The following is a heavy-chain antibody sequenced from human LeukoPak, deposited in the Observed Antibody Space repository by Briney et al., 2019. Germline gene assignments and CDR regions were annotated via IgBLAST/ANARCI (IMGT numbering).Heavy chain of an antibody. V-gene: IGHV1-18*01. J-gene: IGHJ4*02. CDR1: GYTFTSNG. D-gene: IGHD3-22*01. CDR3: ARGALQYMIVVVHPGGDY. Sequence: GASVKVSCKASGYTFTSNGIIWVRQAPGQGLEWMGWISPYNGNTNYAQKFQGRVTMTRDTSISTAYMELSRLRSDDTAVYYCARGALQYMIVVVHPGGDYWGQGTLVTVSS. CDR2: ISPYNGNT.